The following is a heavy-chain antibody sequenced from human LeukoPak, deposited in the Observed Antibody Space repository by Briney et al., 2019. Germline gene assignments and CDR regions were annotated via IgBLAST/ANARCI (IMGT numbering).Heavy chain of an antibody. Sequence: GGSLRLSWAASGXTFSSYWMSWVRQAPGKGLEWVANLKQDGSEKYYVDSVKGRFTISRDNAKNSLYLQMNSLRAEDTAVYYCAKDLGSQGGPYNWFDPWGQGTLVTVSS. CDR2: LKQDGSEK. V-gene: IGHV3-7*05. CDR1: GXTFSSYW. J-gene: IGHJ5*02. D-gene: IGHD3-10*01. CDR3: AKDLGSQGGPYNWFDP.